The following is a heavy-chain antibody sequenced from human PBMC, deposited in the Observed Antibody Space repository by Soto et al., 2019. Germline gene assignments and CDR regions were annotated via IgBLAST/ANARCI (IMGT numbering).Heavy chain of an antibody. Sequence: GASVKVSCKASGGTFSSYTISWVRQAPGQGLEWMGRIIPILGIANYAQKFQGRVTITADKSTSTAYMELSSLRSEDTAVYYCARVPTTVVTPLVYYYYGMDVWGQGTTVTVSS. CDR3: ARVPTTVVTPLVYYYYGMDV. V-gene: IGHV1-69*02. J-gene: IGHJ6*02. CDR1: GGTFSSYT. CDR2: IIPILGIA. D-gene: IGHD4-17*01.